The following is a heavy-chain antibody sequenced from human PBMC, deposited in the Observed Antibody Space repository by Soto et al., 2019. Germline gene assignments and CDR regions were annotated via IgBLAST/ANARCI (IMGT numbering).Heavy chain of an antibody. Sequence: GGSLRLSCAASGFTFSSYSMDWVRQAPGKGLEWVSSISSSSDYIYYADSVKGRFTISRDNAKNSLYLQMNSLRAEDTAVYYCARRYYDSSGYYYSDYWGQGTLVTVSS. D-gene: IGHD3-22*01. CDR1: GFTFSSYS. V-gene: IGHV3-21*01. CDR3: ARRYYDSSGYYYSDY. J-gene: IGHJ4*02. CDR2: ISSSSDYI.